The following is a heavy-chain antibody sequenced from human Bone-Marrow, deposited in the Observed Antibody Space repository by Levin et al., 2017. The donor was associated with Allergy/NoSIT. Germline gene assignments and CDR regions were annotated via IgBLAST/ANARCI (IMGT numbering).Heavy chain of an antibody. CDR3: TQRRGNDWNYKGPWFDP. D-gene: IGHD1-7*01. J-gene: IGHJ5*02. CDR2: IYWDDDK. Sequence: SGPTLVKPTQTLTLTCTFSGFSLSTSGEGVGWIRQPPGEALEWLALIYWDDDKRYNPSLQSRLTITKDPSKNQVVLTMTNMDPVDTATYYCTQRRGNDWNYKGPWFDPWGQGTLVTVSS. CDR1: GFSLSTSGEG. V-gene: IGHV2-5*02.